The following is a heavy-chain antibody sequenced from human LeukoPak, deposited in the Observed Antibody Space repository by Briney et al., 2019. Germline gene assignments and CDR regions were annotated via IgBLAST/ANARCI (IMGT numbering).Heavy chain of an antibody. V-gene: IGHV4-59*08. D-gene: IGHD5-24*01. CDR1: GDSISSYY. J-gene: IGHJ3*02. CDR3: ARHVTISGPYDASDI. CDR2: IYYSGGT. Sequence: KSSETLSRTCTVSGDSISSYYWSWIRQPPGKGLEWIGYIYYSGGTDYNPSLKSRVTISVDTSKNQFSLKLRSVTAADTAVYYCARHVTISGPYDASDIWGQGTMVTVSP.